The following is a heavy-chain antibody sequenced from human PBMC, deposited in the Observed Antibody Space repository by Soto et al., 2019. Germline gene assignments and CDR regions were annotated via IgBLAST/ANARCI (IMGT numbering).Heavy chain of an antibody. Sequence: GVSLRRPCSASGITLSSYAMSWVRQSSGKGLEWVPAITGSGGRTYYADSVKGRFTFSRHTCKHPLYLHMNSLRAVDTAVDYLAKAMESWRGVVTAINFGCWGRGPRVIVAS. CDR1: GITLSSYA. V-gene: IGHV3-23*01. D-gene: IGHD2-21*02. CDR3: AKAMESWRGVVTAINFGC. CDR2: ITGSGGRT. J-gene: IGHJ6*01.